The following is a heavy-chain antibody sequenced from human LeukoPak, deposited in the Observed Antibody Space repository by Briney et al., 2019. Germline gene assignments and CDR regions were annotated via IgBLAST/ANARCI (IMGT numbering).Heavy chain of an antibody. V-gene: IGHV4-39*01. CDR1: GGSIINRSYD. J-gene: IGHJ6*03. D-gene: IGHD1-14*01. Sequence: PSETLSLTCTVSGGSIINRSYDWDWIRQPPGKGLEWIGSIYYSGTTYYNPSLKSRVTISVDASKNQFSLKLSSVTAADTAVYYWVARNRDYSYMDVWGKGTTVTVSS. CDR2: IYYSGTT. CDR3: VARNRDYSYMDV.